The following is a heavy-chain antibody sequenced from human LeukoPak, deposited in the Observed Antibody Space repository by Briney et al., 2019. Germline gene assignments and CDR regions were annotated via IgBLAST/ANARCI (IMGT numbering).Heavy chain of an antibody. CDR3: ARSPHKYSSSRDFDY. CDR1: GGSISSYY. J-gene: IGHJ4*02. V-gene: IGHV4-4*07. Sequence: SETLSLTCTVSGGSISSYYWSWIRQPAGKGLEWIGRIYTSGSTNYNLSLKSRVTMSVDTSKNQFSLKLSSVTAADTAVYYCARSPHKYSSSRDFDYWGQGTLVTVSS. D-gene: IGHD6-6*01. CDR2: IYTSGST.